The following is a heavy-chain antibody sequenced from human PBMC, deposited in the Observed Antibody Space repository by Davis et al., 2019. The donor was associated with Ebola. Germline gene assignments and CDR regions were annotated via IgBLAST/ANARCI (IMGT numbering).Heavy chain of an antibody. CDR1: GFTFSDYY. Sequence: GESLKISCAASGFTFSDYYMTWIRQPPGKGLEWVSYIGTRQSVIYNADAVKGRFTISRDNAKNSLYLQMNSLRDEDTAVYYCARVKSWLQFLHDAFDIWGQGTMVTVSS. J-gene: IGHJ3*02. CDR2: IGTRQSVI. D-gene: IGHD5-24*01. CDR3: ARVKSWLQFLHDAFDI. V-gene: IGHV3-11*04.